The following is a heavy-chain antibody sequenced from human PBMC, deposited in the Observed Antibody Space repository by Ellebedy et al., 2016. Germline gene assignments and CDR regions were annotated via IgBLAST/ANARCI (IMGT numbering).Heavy chain of an antibody. J-gene: IGHJ4*02. D-gene: IGHD5-18*01. CDR3: ARGVIGGYSYGD. V-gene: IGHV3-11*06. CDR2: IGGNRYT. Sequence: GGSLRLSCAASGFTFSDFYMSWIRQAPGKGLEWISYIGGNRYTTYADSVKGRFTISRDNAKDSLYLQMNSLRPEDTAVYYCARGVIGGYSYGDWGQGTLVTVSS. CDR1: GFTFSDFY.